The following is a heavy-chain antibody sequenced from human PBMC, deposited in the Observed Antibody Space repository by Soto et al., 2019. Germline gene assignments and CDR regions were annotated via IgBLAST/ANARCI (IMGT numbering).Heavy chain of an antibody. CDR2: INTDGTNT. V-gene: IGHV3-74*01. Sequence: GGSLRLSCAVSGFTFSSYWMYWVRQTSGKGLVWASRINTDGTNTNYADSVKGRFTISRDNAKNMLYLQMNSLRAEDTPVYYCARATMGTLDYWGQGILVTVSS. D-gene: IGHD7-27*01. CDR3: ARATMGTLDY. CDR1: GFTFSSYW. J-gene: IGHJ4*02.